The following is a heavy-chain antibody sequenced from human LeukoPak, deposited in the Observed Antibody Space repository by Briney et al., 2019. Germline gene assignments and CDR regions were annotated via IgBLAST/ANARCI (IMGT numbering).Heavy chain of an antibody. CDR2: IYYSGST. V-gene: IGHV4-59*01. D-gene: IGHD3-10*01. J-gene: IGHJ5*02. Sequence: PGGSLRLSCAASGFTFTKVWMSWIWQPPGKGLEWIGYIYYSGSTNYNPSLKSRVTISVDTSKNQFSLKLSSVTAADTAVYYCARAPYGSGSYLVFDPWGQGTLVTVSS. CDR1: GFTFTKVW. CDR3: ARAPYGSGSYLVFDP.